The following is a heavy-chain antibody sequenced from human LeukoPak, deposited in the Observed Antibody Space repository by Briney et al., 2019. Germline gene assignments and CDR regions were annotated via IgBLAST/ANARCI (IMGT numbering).Heavy chain of an antibody. J-gene: IGHJ4*02. D-gene: IGHD6-13*01. CDR2: IIPIFGTA. CDR1: GYTFTSYY. Sequence: GASVKVSCKASGYTFTSYYMHWVRQAPGQGLEWMGGIIPIFGTANYAQKFQGRVTITADESTSTAYMELSSLRSEDTAVYYCARGQHGQYDYWGQGTLVTVSS. CDR3: ARGQHGQYDY. V-gene: IGHV1-69*13.